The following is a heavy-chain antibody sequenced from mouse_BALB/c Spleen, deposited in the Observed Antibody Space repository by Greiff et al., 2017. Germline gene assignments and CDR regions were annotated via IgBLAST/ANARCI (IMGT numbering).Heavy chain of an antibody. CDR1: GFSFTSYG. Sequence: VQLVESGPDLVAPSQSLSITCTASGFSFTSYGVHWVRQPPGKGLEWLVVIWSDGSTTYNSDLKSRLSISKDNSKSQVFLKMNSHQTDDTSMYYCARHAGDGYYGFAYWGQGTLVTVSA. V-gene: IGHV2-6-2*01. D-gene: IGHD2-3*01. CDR2: IWSDGST. J-gene: IGHJ3*01. CDR3: ARHAGDGYYGFAY.